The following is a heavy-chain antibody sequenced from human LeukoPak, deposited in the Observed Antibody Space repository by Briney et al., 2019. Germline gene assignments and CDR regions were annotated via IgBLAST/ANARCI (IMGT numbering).Heavy chain of an antibody. CDR3: ASTSQQWFAY. Sequence: GGSLRLSCEASGFTFSSHEMNWVRQAPGKGLEWVSYITSSGRTTYYADSVKGRFTISRDNAKNSLYLQMNSLRAEDTAIYYCASTSQQWFAYWGQGTLVTVSS. V-gene: IGHV3-48*03. CDR2: ITSSGRTT. J-gene: IGHJ4*02. CDR1: GFTFSSHE. D-gene: IGHD3-10*01.